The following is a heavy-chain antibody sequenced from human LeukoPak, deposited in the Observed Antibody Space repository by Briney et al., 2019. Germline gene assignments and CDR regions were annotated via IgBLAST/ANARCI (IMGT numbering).Heavy chain of an antibody. Sequence: PGGSLRLSCAASGFTFSSDYMSWIRQAPGMGLEWVSVIYSGGSTYYADSVKGGFTISGDNSKNTLYLQMNGLGADDTAVYYCGGDSRSSSGWCFYYYYGMDVWGQRTTVTVSS. J-gene: IGHJ6*02. V-gene: IGHV3-66*01. D-gene: IGHD6-19*01. CDR1: GFTFSSDY. CDR3: GGDSRSSSGWCFYYYYGMDV. CDR2: IYSGGST.